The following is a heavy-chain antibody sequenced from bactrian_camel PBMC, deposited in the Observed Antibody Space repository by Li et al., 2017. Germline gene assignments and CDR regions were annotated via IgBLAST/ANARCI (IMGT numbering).Heavy chain of an antibody. J-gene: IGHJ6*01. Sequence: HVQLVESGGGLVQPGGSLRLSCAASGFTFSSYYMSWVRQAPGKGLEWVSGIYSDGSKTFYADSVKGRFTISRDNAENTLFLQLNSVKTEDTAMYYCVTSGSVVGGRDFGYWGQGTQVTVS. CDR2: IYSDGSKT. CDR1: GFTFSSYY. D-gene: IGHD2*01. V-gene: IGHV3S5*01. CDR3: VTSGSVVGGRDFGY.